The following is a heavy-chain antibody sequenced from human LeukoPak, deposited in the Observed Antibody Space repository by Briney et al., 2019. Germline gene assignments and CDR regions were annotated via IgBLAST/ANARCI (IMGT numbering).Heavy chain of an antibody. Sequence: RPGGSLRLSCAASGFTFDDYAMHWVRQAPGKGLEWVSGISWNSDGIGYADSVKGRFTISRDNAKNSLYLQMNSLRAEDTAVYYCARGGACSGGSCAIYYMDVWGKGTTVTISS. CDR2: ISWNSDGI. CDR1: GFTFDDYA. CDR3: ARGGACSGGSCAIYYMDV. D-gene: IGHD2-15*01. J-gene: IGHJ6*03. V-gene: IGHV3-9*01.